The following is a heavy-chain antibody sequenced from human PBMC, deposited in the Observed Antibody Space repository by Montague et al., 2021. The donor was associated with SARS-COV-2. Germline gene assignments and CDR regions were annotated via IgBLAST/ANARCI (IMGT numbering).Heavy chain of an antibody. V-gene: IGHV4-61*02. Sequence: TLSLTCTVAGGSISSGSYYWSWIRQPAGKGLEWIGRIYTSGTTXYGFSLKSRVTISVDTSKNQFSLKLTSVTAADTAVYYCARAHSGSWAHLDNWGQGSLVTVSS. CDR3: ARAHSGSWAHLDN. CDR1: GGSISSGSYY. D-gene: IGHD5-12*01. J-gene: IGHJ4*02. CDR2: IYTSGTT.